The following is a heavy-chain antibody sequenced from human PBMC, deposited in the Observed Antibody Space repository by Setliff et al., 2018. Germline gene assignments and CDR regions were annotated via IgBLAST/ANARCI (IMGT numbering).Heavy chain of an antibody. V-gene: IGHV4-61*09. CDR1: GDSISSGSYY. CDR3: ARAGPTVTFFRVLVISWWDP. Sequence: SETLSLTCTVSGDSISSGSYYWTWIRQPAGKGLEWIGHFHTGGSTNYNRSLRSRVSISVDTSKNQFSLKLSSVTAAGTATYYGARAGPTVTFFRVLVISWWDPWGQGSLVTVSS. CDR2: FHTGGST. J-gene: IGHJ5*02. D-gene: IGHD3-3*01.